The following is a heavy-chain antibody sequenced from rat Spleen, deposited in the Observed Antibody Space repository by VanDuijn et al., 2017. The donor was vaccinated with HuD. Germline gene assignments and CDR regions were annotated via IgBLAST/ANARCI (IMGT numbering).Heavy chain of an antibody. Sequence: EVQLVESGGGLVQPGRSMKLSCAASGFTFSNYGMAWVRQAPKKGLEWVAYISYDVTSTYYRDFVKGRFTISRDNAKSTLYLQMDSLRSEDTASYYCATEDYGLTGFGYWGQGTLVTVSS. CDR1: GFTFSNYG. V-gene: IGHV5-22*01. J-gene: IGHJ3*01. CDR3: ATEDYGLTGFGY. CDR2: ISYDVTST. D-gene: IGHD1-3*01.